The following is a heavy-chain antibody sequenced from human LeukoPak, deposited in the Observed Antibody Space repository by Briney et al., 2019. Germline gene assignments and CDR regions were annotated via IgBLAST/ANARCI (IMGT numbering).Heavy chain of an antibody. CDR1: GFTVSSNY. CDR3: ARGEWPLPFVY. CDR2: IYSGGST. V-gene: IGHV3-66*01. D-gene: IGHD2-21*01. J-gene: IGHJ4*02. Sequence: GGSLRLSCAASGFTVSSNYMSWVRQAPGKGLEWVSVIYSGGSTYYADSVKGRFTISRDNSKNTLYLQMNSLRAEDTAVYYCARGEWPLPFVYWGQGTLVTVSS.